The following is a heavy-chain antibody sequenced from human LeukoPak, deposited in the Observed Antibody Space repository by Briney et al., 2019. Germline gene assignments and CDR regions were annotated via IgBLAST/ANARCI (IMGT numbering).Heavy chain of an antibody. J-gene: IGHJ3*02. CDR1: GFTFSSYW. V-gene: IGHV3-74*01. CDR3: ARVLSRGGAFDI. CDR2: INSDGSST. D-gene: IGHD3-16*01. Sequence: GGSLRLSCAASGFTFSSYWMHWVRQAPGKGVVWVSRINSDGSSTSYADSVKGRFTISRDNAKNTLYLQMNSLRAEDTAVYYCARVLSRGGAFDIWGQGTMVTVSS.